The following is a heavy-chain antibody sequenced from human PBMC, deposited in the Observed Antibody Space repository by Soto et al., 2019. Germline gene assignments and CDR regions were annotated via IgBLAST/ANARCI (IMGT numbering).Heavy chain of an antibody. CDR1: GYTFTSYD. V-gene: IGHV1-8*01. Sequence: ASVKVSCKASGYTFTSYDINWVRQATGQGLEWMGWMNPNSGNTGYAQKFQGRVTMTRNTSISTAYMELSSLRSEDTAVYYCAREKEEGTFYYYYMDVWGKGTTVTVSS. J-gene: IGHJ6*03. CDR3: AREKEEGTFYYYYMDV. D-gene: IGHD1-1*01. CDR2: MNPNSGNT.